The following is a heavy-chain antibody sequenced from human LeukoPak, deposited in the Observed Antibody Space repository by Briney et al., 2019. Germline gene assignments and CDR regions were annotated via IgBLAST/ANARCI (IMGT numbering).Heavy chain of an antibody. CDR2: IHHSGST. V-gene: IGHV4-34*01. CDR3: AKKSIVGLTGAFDI. D-gene: IGHD1-26*01. J-gene: IGHJ3*02. Sequence: SETLSLTCAVYGGSFSGYYWSWIRQPPGKGLEWVGEIHHSGSTNYNPSLNSRVTISVDKSKNQFSLKLSSVTAADTAVYSCAKKSIVGLTGAFDIWGQGTTVTVSS. CDR1: GGSFSGYY.